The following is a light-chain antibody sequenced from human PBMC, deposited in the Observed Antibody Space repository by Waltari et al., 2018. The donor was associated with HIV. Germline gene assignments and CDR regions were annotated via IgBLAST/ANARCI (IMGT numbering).Light chain of an antibody. CDR3: SSYTTRNTRV. J-gene: IGLJ3*02. V-gene: IGLV2-14*01. CDR1: SSDVGVYNY. Sequence: QSALTQPASVSGSPGQSITISCTGTSSDVGVYNYVSWYQQHPGKAPKLMIYEVSNRPSGVSNRFSGSKSGNTASLTIFGLQAEDEADYYCSSYTTRNTRVFGGGTTLTVL. CDR2: EVS.